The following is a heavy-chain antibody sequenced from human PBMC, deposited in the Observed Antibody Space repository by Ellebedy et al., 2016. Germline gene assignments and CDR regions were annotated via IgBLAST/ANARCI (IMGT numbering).Heavy chain of an antibody. CDR2: VYHSGST. V-gene: IGHV4-38-2*02. D-gene: IGHD2-21*01. CDR1: AYSISSGNY. Sequence: SETLSLTXTVSAYSISSGNYWAWIRQPPGKGLEWIGTVYHSGSTIYNPSLKSRVTMSVDSSTNHFSLELTSVTVAGTAVYYCASLTIPGGSDFWGQGTLVTVSS. J-gene: IGHJ4*02. CDR3: ASLTIPGGSDF.